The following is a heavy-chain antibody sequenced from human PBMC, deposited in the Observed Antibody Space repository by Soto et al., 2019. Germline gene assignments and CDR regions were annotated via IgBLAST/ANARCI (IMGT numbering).Heavy chain of an antibody. CDR2: ISGSGGST. Sequence: EVQLLESGGGLVQPGGSLRLSCAASGFTFSSYAMSWVRQAQGKGLEWVSAISGSGGSTYYADSVKGWFTISRDNAKNTLYLQMNGVRAEDTGVYYCGGPSYGGMDVWGQGTTVTVSS. V-gene: IGHV3-23*01. D-gene: IGHD3-10*01. CDR3: GGPSYGGMDV. CDR1: GFTFSSYA. J-gene: IGHJ6*02.